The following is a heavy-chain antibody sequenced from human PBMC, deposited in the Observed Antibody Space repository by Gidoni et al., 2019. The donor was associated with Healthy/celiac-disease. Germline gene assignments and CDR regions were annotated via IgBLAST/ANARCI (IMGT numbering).Heavy chain of an antibody. J-gene: IGHJ6*02. Sequence: EVQLVESGGGLVQPGGSLSLSCAASGFIFSSYSMNWVRQAPGKGLEWVSYISSSSSTIYYADSVKGRFTISRDNAKNSLYLQMNSLRAEDTAVYYCARDLRILPWYYYYGMDVWGQGTTVTVSS. CDR2: ISSSSSTI. CDR1: GFIFSSYS. CDR3: ARDLRILPWYYYYGMDV. V-gene: IGHV3-48*01.